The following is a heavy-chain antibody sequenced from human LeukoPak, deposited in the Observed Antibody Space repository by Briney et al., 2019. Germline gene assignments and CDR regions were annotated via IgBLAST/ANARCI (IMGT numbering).Heavy chain of an antibody. CDR3: VRSSSLVRGVIIITSNHHGIH. CDR1: GYTFTSYD. CDR2: MNPNSGNT. Sequence: ASVKVSCKASGYTFTSYDINWVRQAPGQGLEWMAWMNPNSGNTGYVQKFRGRLTMTRDTSIGTAYMELSSLRSEDTAVYYCVRSSSLVRGVIIITSNHHGIHWGQGTLVTVTS. J-gene: IGHJ4*02. V-gene: IGHV1-8*01. D-gene: IGHD3-10*01.